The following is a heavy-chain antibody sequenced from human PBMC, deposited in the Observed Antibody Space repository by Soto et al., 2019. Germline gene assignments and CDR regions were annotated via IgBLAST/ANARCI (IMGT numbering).Heavy chain of an antibody. CDR3: ESATTVTTNTSETAVHYYYYYYMDV. V-gene: IGHV1-8*01. J-gene: IGHJ6*03. CDR1: GYTFTSYD. Sequence: QVQLVQSGAEVKKPGASVKLSCKASGYTFTSYDINWVRQATGQGLEWMGWMNPNSGNTGYAQKFQGRLTMTRNTSMSTDYMELSSLRSEDTDVYYCESATTVTTNTSETAVHYYYYYYMDVWGKGSTVTVSS. CDR2: MNPNSGNT. D-gene: IGHD4-4*01.